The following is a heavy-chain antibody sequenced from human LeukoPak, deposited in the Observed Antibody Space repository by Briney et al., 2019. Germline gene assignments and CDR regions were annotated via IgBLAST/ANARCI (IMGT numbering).Heavy chain of an antibody. CDR1: GFTLSSHW. V-gene: IGHV3-74*01. CDR2: INSDGRNT. D-gene: IGHD4-23*01. CDR3: TRDLMDFDYGDKGGNY. J-gene: IGHJ4*02. Sequence: GGSLRLSCAASGFTLSSHWMHWVRQGPGKGLVWLSRINSDGRNTIYADSVEGRFTISRDNVKNTLYLQMKSLRAEDTAVYYCTRDLMDFDYGDKGGNYWGQGTLVTVSS.